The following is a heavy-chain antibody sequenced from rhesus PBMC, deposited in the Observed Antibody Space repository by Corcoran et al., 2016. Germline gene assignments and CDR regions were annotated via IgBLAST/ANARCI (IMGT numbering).Heavy chain of an antibody. Sequence: QVQLQESGPGLVKPSETLSLTCAVSGDSISGTYGWSWIRQPPGKGLAWIGYIFGSSGNPYYNPSLKSRVTISKDTSKNHFSLELSSVTAADTAVYYCASGRWGDYFDYWGQGVLVTVSS. CDR3: ASGRWGDYFDY. CDR2: IFGSSGNP. CDR1: GDSISGTYG. V-gene: IGHV4-127*01. J-gene: IGHJ4*01. D-gene: IGHD3-34*01.